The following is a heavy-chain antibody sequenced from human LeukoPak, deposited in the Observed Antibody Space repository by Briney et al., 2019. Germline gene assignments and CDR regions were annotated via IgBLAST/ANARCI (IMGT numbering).Heavy chain of an antibody. Sequence: GGSLRLSCVVSGFSFSDSYMTWIRQTPGKGLESLAYISGSGSDIYYADSVKGRFTISRDNAKNSVYLQMNSLRAEDTAVYYCARDSYVVATTIRKTPFDMWGQGTMVTVSS. J-gene: IGHJ3*02. D-gene: IGHD2-21*02. CDR3: ARDSYVVATTIRKTPFDM. V-gene: IGHV3-11*04. CDR2: ISGSGSDI. CDR1: GFSFSDSY.